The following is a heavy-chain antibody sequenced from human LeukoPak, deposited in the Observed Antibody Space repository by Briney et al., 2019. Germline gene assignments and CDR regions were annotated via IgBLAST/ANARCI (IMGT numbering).Heavy chain of an antibody. J-gene: IGHJ3*02. Sequence: GGSLRLSCAASGFTFSTYALHWVRQAPGKGLEYVSAISSDGGSTSYANSVKGSFTISRDNSKNTLYLQMNSLRAEDTAVYYCARDLYDSSESAFDIWGQGTMVTVSS. D-gene: IGHD3-22*01. CDR1: GFTFSTYA. CDR2: ISSDGGST. CDR3: ARDLYDSSESAFDI. V-gene: IGHV3-64*01.